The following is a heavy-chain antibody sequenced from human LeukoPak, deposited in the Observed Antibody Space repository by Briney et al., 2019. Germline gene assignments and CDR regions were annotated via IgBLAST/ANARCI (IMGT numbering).Heavy chain of an antibody. CDR2: IYYSGST. D-gene: IGHD3-22*01. CDR1: GDSISSSSYY. V-gene: IGHV4-39*01. Sequence: SETLSLTCTVSGDSISSSSYYWGWVRQPPGKGLEWIADIYYSGSTYYSPSLKSRVTISLDTSKNQFSLKLRSVTAADTAVYFCARRRYYDSTGFLDWGQGTLVSVSS. CDR3: ARRRYYDSTGFLD. J-gene: IGHJ1*01.